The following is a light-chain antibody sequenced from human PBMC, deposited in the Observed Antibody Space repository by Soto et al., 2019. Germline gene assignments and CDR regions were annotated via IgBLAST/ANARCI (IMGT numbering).Light chain of an antibody. CDR2: LSSDGSH. Sequence: QPVLTQSPSASASLGASVKLTCTLSRGHSSYAIAWHQQQPEKGPRYLMKLSSDGSHSKGDGLPDRFSGSSSGAERYLTISSLQSEDGADYYCQTWDTGARVVFGGGTKLTVL. V-gene: IGLV4-69*01. CDR1: RGHSSYA. CDR3: QTWDTGARVV. J-gene: IGLJ2*01.